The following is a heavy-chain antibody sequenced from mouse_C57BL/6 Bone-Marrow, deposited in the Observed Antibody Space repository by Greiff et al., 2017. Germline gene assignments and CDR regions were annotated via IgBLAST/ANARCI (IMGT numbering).Heavy chain of an antibody. V-gene: IGHV1-55*01. J-gene: IGHJ1*03. CDR1: GYTFTSYW. Sequence: QVQLQPPGAELVKPGASVKMSCKASGYTFTSYWITWVKQRPGQGLEWIGDIYPGSGSPNYNEKFKSKATLTVDTSSSTAYMQLSSLTSEDSAVYYCARPYYSNYWYFDVWGTGTTVTVSS. CDR2: IYPGSGSP. D-gene: IGHD2-5*01. CDR3: ARPYYSNYWYFDV.